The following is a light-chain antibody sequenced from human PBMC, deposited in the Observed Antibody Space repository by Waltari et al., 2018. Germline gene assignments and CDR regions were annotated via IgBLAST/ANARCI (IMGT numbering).Light chain of an antibody. CDR3: QTGGHGTWV. CDR1: SGHSSNV. CDR2: VNSDGSH. J-gene: IGLJ3*02. V-gene: IGLV4-69*01. Sequence: QLVLTQSPSASASLGASVKLTCTLSSGHSSNVIAWLQQQPEKGPRYLMKVNSDGSHSKGDEMPARFSGCSSGAERYLTLSSLQSEDEADDYCQTGGHGTWVFGGGTKLTVL.